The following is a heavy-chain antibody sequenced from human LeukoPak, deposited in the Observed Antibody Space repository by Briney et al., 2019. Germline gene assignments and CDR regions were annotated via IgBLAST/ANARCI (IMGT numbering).Heavy chain of an antibody. Sequence: GGSLRLSCAASGFTFTNYAMSWVRQAPGKGLEWVSGISGSGDNTYYADSVKGRFTISRDNSKSTLYLQMNSLGAEDTAVYYCAKELLSHYETLTGYYSWFDPWGQGTLVTVSS. CDR2: ISGSGDNT. D-gene: IGHD3-9*01. CDR1: GFTFTNYA. V-gene: IGHV3-23*01. CDR3: AKELLSHYETLTGYYSWFDP. J-gene: IGHJ5*02.